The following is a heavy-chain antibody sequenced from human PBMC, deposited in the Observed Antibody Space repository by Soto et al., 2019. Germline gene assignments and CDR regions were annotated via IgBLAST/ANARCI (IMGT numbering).Heavy chain of an antibody. Sequence: PGGSLRLSCAASGFTFDDYAMHWVRQAPGKGLEWVSGISWNSGNKGYADSVKGRFTISRDNAKNFLYLEMNSLRGEDTALYYCAKEAGLVRFFDWLSNGLDVWGQGTAVTVSS. CDR1: GFTFDDYA. J-gene: IGHJ6*02. V-gene: IGHV3-9*01. D-gene: IGHD3-9*01. CDR2: ISWNSGNK. CDR3: AKEAGLVRFFDWLSNGLDV.